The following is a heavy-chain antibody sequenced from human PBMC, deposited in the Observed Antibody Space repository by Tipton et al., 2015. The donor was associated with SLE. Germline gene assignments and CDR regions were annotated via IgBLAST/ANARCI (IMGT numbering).Heavy chain of an antibody. CDR2: IYYSGST. CDR3: ARRAWLRFNWFDP. J-gene: IGHJ5*02. Sequence: PSLTCTVSGGPIISGGYYWNWIRQHPEKGLEWIGYIYYSGSTYYNPSLKSRVSMSVDTSKKQFSLKLSSVTAADTAVYYCARRAWLRFNWFDPWGQGTLVTVSS. CDR1: GGPIISGGYY. D-gene: IGHD5-12*01. V-gene: IGHV4-31*03.